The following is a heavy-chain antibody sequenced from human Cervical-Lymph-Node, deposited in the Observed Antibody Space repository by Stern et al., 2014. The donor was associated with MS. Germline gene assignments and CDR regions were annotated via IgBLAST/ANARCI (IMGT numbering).Heavy chain of an antibody. CDR3: AGPRLAF. CDR1: GDTFISYA. CDR2: IVPIFGTP. V-gene: IGHV1-69*06. Sequence: QLVQSGTEVKKPGSSVKVSCKASGDTFISYAITWVRQAPGHGLEWMGDIVPIFGTPNYAQKFQGRVTISADRSTSTAYMEVHSLTSEDTAVYYCAGPRLAFWGQGTQVIVSS. J-gene: IGHJ4*02.